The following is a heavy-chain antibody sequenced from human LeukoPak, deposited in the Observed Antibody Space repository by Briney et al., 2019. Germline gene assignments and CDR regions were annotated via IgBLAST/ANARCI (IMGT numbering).Heavy chain of an antibody. CDR2: IYYSGST. CDR3: ARLDDFWSGYFDY. D-gene: IGHD3-3*01. J-gene: IGHJ4*02. Sequence: PSETLSLTCTVSGGSISSYYWSWIRQPPGKGLEWIGYIYYSGSTNYNPSLKSRVTISVDTSKNQFSLKLSPVTAAGTAVYYCARLDDFWSGYFDYWGQGTLVTVSS. CDR1: GGSISSYY. V-gene: IGHV4-59*08.